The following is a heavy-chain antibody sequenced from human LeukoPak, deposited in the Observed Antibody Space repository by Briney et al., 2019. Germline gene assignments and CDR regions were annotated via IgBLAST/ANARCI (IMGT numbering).Heavy chain of an antibody. J-gene: IGHJ6*02. CDR2: VYSGGST. CDR3: ARDRYCSSTSCYLGGPYYYGMDV. CDR1: GFTVSSNY. D-gene: IGHD2-2*01. Sequence: GGSLRLSCAASGFTVSSNYMSWVRQAPGKGLEWVSVVYSGGSTYYADSVKGRFTISRDNSKNTLYLQMNSLRAEDTAVYYCARDRYCSSTSCYLGGPYYYGMDVWAKGPRSPSP. V-gene: IGHV3-53*01.